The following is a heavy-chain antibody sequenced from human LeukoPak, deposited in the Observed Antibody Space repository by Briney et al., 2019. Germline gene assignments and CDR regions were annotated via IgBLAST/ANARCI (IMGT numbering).Heavy chain of an antibody. V-gene: IGHV3-23*01. Sequence: GGSLRLSCAASGFTFSSYSMNWVRQAPGKGLEWVSAISGSGGSTYYADSVKGRFTISRDNSKNTLYLQMNSLRAEDTAVYYCAKAELSYIVGATTFGYWGQGTLVTVSS. CDR3: AKAELSYIVGATTFGY. CDR2: ISGSGGST. J-gene: IGHJ4*02. CDR1: GFTFSSYS. D-gene: IGHD1-26*01.